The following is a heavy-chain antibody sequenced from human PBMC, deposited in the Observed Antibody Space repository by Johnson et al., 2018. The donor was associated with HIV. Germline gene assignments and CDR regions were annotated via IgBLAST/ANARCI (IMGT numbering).Heavy chain of an antibody. CDR1: GFTFSSYA. CDR2: ISGSGGST. V-gene: IGHV3-23*04. D-gene: IGHD4-17*01. J-gene: IGHJ3*02. CDR3: AREVAGDYGDSPGAFDI. Sequence: VQLVESGGGLVQPGGSLRLSCAASGFTFSSYAMSWVRQAPGKGLEWVSAISGSGGSTYYADSVKGRFTISRDNSKNTLYLQMNSLRAEETAVYYCAREVAGDYGDSPGAFDIWGQVTMVTVSS.